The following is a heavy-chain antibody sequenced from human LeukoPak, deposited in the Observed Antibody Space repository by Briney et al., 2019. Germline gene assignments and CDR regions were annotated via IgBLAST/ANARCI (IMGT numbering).Heavy chain of an antibody. CDR2: ISSKRDGGTI. Sequence: PGGSLRLSCAASGFTVSNAWMTGVRQAPGKGLEWVGRISSKRDGGTIDYAAPVKRRSTTSRDDSQNTVYLQMNSMKIEDTAVYYWTTGLQWGQGTLVTVSS. CDR1: GFTVSNAW. CDR3: TTGLQ. V-gene: IGHV3-15*01. J-gene: IGHJ4*02.